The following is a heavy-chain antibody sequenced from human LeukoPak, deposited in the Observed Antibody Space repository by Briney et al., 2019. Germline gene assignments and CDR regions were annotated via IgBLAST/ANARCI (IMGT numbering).Heavy chain of an antibody. CDR2: INAGNGNT. D-gene: IGHD3-10*01. J-gene: IGHJ5*02. V-gene: IGHV1-3*01. Sequence: ASVNVSCKASGYTFTSYAMHWVRQAPGQRLEWMGWINAGNGNTKYSQKFQGRVTITRDTSASTAYMGLSSLRSEDTAVYYCARDHYRHGRGWFDPWGQGTLVTVSS. CDR1: GYTFTSYA. CDR3: ARDHYRHGRGWFDP.